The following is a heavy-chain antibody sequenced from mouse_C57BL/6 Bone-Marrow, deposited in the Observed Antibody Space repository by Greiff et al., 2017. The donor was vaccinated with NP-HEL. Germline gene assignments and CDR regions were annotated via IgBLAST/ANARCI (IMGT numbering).Heavy chain of an antibody. CDR1: GYTFTSYW. D-gene: IGHD1-1*01. CDR2: IDPSDSYT. V-gene: IGHV1-69*01. Sequence: QVQLQQPGAELVMPGASVKLSCKASGYTFTSYWMHWVKQRPGQGLEWIGEIDPSDSYTNYNQKFKGKSTLTVDKSSSTAYMQLSSLTSEDSAVCCCARGGSKASFFGFWGQSATRTVSS. CDR3: ARGGSKASFFGF. J-gene: IGHJ2*01.